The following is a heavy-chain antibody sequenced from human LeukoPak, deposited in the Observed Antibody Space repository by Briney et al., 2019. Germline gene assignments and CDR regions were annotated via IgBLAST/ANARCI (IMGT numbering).Heavy chain of an antibody. CDR3: ARGGVTIFGVATPTNWFDP. CDR2: IHYNGSP. J-gene: IGHJ5*02. D-gene: IGHD3-3*01. Sequence: KPSETLSLTCTVSGGSISSYSWSWIRQPPGKGLEWIGYIHYNGSPNYNPSLKSRVTISVDTSKNQFSLKLSSVTAADTAVYYCARGGVTIFGVATPTNWFDPWGQGTLVTVSS. V-gene: IGHV4-59*01. CDR1: GGSISSYS.